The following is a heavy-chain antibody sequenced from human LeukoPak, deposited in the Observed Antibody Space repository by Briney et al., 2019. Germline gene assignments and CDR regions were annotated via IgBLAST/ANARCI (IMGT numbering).Heavy chain of an antibody. CDR1: GGSLSSGGYY. Sequence: SQTLSLTSTVSGGSLSSGGYYWGWIRQHPGKGLEWIGYIYYSGSNYYNPSVKTRLTISVDTSKNQYSLKLSSVTAADTAVYYCASTMVRGVRSFYYDYWGQGTLVTVSS. V-gene: IGHV4-31*03. CDR2: IYYSGSN. D-gene: IGHD3-10*01. CDR3: ASTMVRGVRSFYYDY. J-gene: IGHJ4*02.